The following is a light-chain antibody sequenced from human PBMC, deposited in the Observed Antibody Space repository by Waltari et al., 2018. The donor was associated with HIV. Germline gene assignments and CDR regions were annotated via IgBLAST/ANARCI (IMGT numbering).Light chain of an antibody. CDR1: QFVGSQ. J-gene: IGKJ4*01. CDR2: DTS. V-gene: IGKV3-11*01. Sequence: EIVLTQSPATLSLSPGDRATLSCRASQFVGSQLAWYQQRPGQAPRLLIYDTSNRATGIPARFSGSGSGTDFTLTISSLQPEDSAVYYCQQRSSWPLTFGGGTKVEIK. CDR3: QQRSSWPLT.